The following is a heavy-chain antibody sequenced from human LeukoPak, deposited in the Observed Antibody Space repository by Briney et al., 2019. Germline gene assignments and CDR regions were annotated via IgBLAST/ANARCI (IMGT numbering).Heavy chain of an antibody. CDR2: IYPGDSDT. J-gene: IGHJ4*02. D-gene: IGHD3-16*02. V-gene: IGHV5-51*01. CDR1: GYSFTTCW. Sequence: TGESLKISCKGSGYSFTTCWIGWVRQMPGKGLEWMGIIYPGDSDTRYSPSFQGQVTISADKSISTAYLQWSSLKASDTAMYYCARQNDYVWGSYRPFDYWGQGTLVTVSS. CDR3: ARQNDYVWGSYRPFDY.